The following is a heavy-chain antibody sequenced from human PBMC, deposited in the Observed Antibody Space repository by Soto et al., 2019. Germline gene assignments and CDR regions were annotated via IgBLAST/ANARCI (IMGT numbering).Heavy chain of an antibody. D-gene: IGHD2-15*01. CDR1: GFTFGDYA. J-gene: IGHJ6*02. V-gene: IGHV3-49*03. Sequence: GGSLRLSCTASGFTFGDYAMSWFRQAPGKGLEWVGFIRSKAYGGTTEYAASVKGRFTISRDDSKSIAYLQMNSLKTEDTAVYYCTREPLDIGVVVAATPVYYGMXVWGQGTTVTSP. CDR3: TREPLDIGVVVAATPVYYGMXV. CDR2: IRSKAYGGTT.